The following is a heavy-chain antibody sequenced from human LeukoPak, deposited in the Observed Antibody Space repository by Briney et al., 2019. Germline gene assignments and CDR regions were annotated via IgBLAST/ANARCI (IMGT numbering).Heavy chain of an antibody. V-gene: IGHV1-18*01. J-gene: IGHJ6*02. D-gene: IGHD3-9*01. CDR1: GYTFTSYG. Sequence: GASVKVSCKASGYTFTSYGISWVRQAPGQGLEWMGWISAYNGNTNYAQKVQGRVIMTTDTSTSTAYMELRSLRSDDTAVSYCARDRYDILTYGFYYGMDVWGQGTTVTVSS. CDR2: ISAYNGNT. CDR3: ARDRYDILTYGFYYGMDV.